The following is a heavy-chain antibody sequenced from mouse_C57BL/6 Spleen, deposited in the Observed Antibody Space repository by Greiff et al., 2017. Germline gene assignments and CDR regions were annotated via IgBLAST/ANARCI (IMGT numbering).Heavy chain of an antibody. V-gene: IGHV1-55*01. Sequence: QVQLQQPGAELVKPGASVKMSCKASGYTFTSYWITWVKQRPGQGLEWIGDIYPGSGSTNYNEKFKSKATLTVDTSSSTAYMQLSSLTSEDSAVYYCASSYYGSPYGYFDVWGTGTTVTVSS. CDR3: ASSYYGSPYGYFDV. CDR1: GYTFTSYW. D-gene: IGHD1-1*01. J-gene: IGHJ1*03. CDR2: IYPGSGST.